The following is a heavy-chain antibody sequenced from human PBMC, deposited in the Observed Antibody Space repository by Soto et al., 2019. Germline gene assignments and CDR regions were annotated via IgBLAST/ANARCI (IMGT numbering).Heavy chain of an antibody. Sequence: EVQLLESGGGLAQPGGSLRLSCAASGFTFTDYGMSWVRQAPGKGLDRVSSTSGSGGNTFYADSVKGRFTISRDKSKNTLYLQMDSLSPEDTAVYYCAKDRSRYSSGWHNWFDPWGQGTLVTVSS. D-gene: IGHD6-19*01. CDR3: AKDRSRYSSGWHNWFDP. V-gene: IGHV3-23*01. CDR1: GFTFTDYG. J-gene: IGHJ5*02. CDR2: TSGSGGNT.